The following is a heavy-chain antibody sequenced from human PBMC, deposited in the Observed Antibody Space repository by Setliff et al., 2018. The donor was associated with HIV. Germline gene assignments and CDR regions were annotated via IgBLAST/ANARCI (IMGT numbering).Heavy chain of an antibody. CDR3: GYSGYHLYYYYGMDV. CDR1: GFTFGDYA. J-gene: IGHJ6*02. Sequence: GGSLRLSCTASGFTFGDYAMTWVRQAPGKGLKWVGFIRSKTYVGTTEYAASVKGRFTISRDDSKSIAYLQMNSLKTEDTGVYYCGYSGYHLYYYYGMDVWGQGTTVTVSS. CDR2: IRSKTYVGTT. D-gene: IGHD5-12*01. V-gene: IGHV3-49*04.